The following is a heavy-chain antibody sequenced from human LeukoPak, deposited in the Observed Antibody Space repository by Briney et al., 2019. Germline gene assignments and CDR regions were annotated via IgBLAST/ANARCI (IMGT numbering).Heavy chain of an antibody. CDR3: AKDLDDYDTYGMDV. V-gene: IGHV3-30*18. D-gene: IGHD3-9*01. CDR1: GFTFSSYG. CDR2: ISYDGSNK. J-gene: IGHJ6*02. Sequence: GGSQRLSCAASGFTFSSYGMHWVRQAPGKGLEWVAVISYDGSNKYYADSVKGRFTISRDNSKNTLYLQMNSLRAEDTAVYYCAKDLDDYDTYGMDVWGQGTTVTVSS.